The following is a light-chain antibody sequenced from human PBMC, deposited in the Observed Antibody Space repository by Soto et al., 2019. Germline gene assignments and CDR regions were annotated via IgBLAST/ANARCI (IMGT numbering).Light chain of an antibody. J-gene: IGLJ1*01. Sequence: QSALTQPASVSGSPGQSITISCTGSSSDVGGYNYVSWYQQHPGKAPKLIIYGVNNRPSGVSNRFSGSKSGNTASLTISGLQVEDEADYYCSSYTSTAADVIGTGTKLTVL. V-gene: IGLV2-14*03. CDR2: GVN. CDR1: SSDVGGYNY. CDR3: SSYTSTAADV.